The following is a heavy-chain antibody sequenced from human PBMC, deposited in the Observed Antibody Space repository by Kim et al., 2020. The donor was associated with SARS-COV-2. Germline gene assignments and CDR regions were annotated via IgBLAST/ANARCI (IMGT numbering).Heavy chain of an antibody. CDR3: ARPYSSSWYDWFDP. CDR2: IYYSGST. V-gene: IGHV4-39*01. D-gene: IGHD6-13*01. Sequence: SETLSLTCTVSGGSISSSSYYWGWIRQPPGKGLEWIGSIYYSGSTYYNPSLKSRVTISVDTSKNQFSLKLSSVTAADTAVYYCARPYSSSWYDWFDPWGQGTLVTVSS. CDR1: GGSISSSSYY. J-gene: IGHJ5*02.